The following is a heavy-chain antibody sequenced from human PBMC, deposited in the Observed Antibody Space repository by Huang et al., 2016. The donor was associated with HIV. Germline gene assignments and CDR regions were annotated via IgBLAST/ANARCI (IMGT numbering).Heavy chain of an antibody. J-gene: IGHJ4*02. CDR3: AKDFQAATGGNTFDY. Sequence: QVQLVESGGGVVQPGRSLRLSCAASGFTFSRYGMHWVRQAPGKGLEWVALISYYGTAKYYADSVKGRFTISRDNSKNTLYLQMNSLRIEDTAVYYCAKDFQAATGGNTFDYWGQGTLVTVSS. D-gene: IGHD6-13*01. CDR1: GFTFSRYG. CDR2: ISYYGTAK. V-gene: IGHV3-30*18.